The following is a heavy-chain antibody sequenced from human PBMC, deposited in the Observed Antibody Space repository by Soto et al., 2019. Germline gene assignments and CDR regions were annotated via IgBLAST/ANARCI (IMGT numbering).Heavy chain of an antibody. CDR1: GFTFSSYA. CDR2: IGESGTPT. V-gene: IGHV3-23*01. CDR3: ARYIPGVRYYGMDV. J-gene: IGHJ6*02. Sequence: EVQLLESGGGLVQPGGSLRLSCAASGFTFSSYAMKWVRQAPGKGLEWVSLIGESGTPTYYADSVKGRFTISRDNSGDGLFLEMYSLRAEDTAVYYCARYIPGVRYYGMDVWGQGTTVTVSS. D-gene: IGHD2-2*01.